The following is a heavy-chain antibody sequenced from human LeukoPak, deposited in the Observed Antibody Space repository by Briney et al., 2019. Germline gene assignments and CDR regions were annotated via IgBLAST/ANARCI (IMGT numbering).Heavy chain of an antibody. J-gene: IGHJ6*03. CDR2: VHHSGST. CDR3: ARQLYVSGSYYAPMDV. D-gene: IGHD3-10*01. V-gene: IGHV4-39*01. CDR1: GGSISSSSYY. Sequence: PSETLSLTCTVSGGSISSSSYYWSWIRQPPGKGLEWIASVHHSGSTYYNPSLKSRLTISVDTSKNQFSLKMSSVTAADTAVYFCARQLYVSGSYYAPMDVWGKGTTVTISS.